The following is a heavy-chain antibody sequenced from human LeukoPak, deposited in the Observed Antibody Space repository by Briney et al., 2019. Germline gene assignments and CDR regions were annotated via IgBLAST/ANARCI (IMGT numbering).Heavy chain of an antibody. Sequence: PSETLSLTCTVSGGSISSYYWSWIRQPPGKGLEWIGYIYYSGSTNHNPSLKSRVTISVDTSKNQFSLKLSSVTAADTAVYYCARRSPGERAFDIWGQGTMVTVSS. V-gene: IGHV4-59*08. CDR3: ARRSPGERAFDI. J-gene: IGHJ3*02. D-gene: IGHD7-27*01. CDR1: GGSISSYY. CDR2: IYYSGST.